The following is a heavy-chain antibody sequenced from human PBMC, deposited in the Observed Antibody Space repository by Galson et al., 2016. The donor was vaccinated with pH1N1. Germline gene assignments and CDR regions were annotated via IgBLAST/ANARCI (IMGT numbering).Heavy chain of an antibody. CDR3: ARDGPIMLRGAIGAFDI. J-gene: IGHJ3*02. CDR2: ISDSGST. Sequence: TLSLTCTVSGGSIRSGGYSWNWVRQVPGKGLEWIGYISDSGSTYYNPSLKSRLLISVDTSNNQFSLRLSSVTAADTAVYFCARDGPIMLRGAIGAFDIWGQGTMVTVSS. V-gene: IGHV4-30-4*08. D-gene: IGHD3-10*01. CDR1: GGSIRSGGYS.